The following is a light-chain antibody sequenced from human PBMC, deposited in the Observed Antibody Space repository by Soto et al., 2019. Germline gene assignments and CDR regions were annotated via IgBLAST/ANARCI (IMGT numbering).Light chain of an antibody. V-gene: IGKV3-15*01. CDR1: QSVSSN. CDR2: GAS. Sequence: EIVMTQSPATLSVSPGERATLSCRASQSVSSNLAWYQQKPGQAPRLLIYGASTRATGIPARFRGSGSGTEFTLPISMFQSEDFAVYYGDHYNNWPPRTFGQGTKVEIK. CDR3: DHYNNWPPRT. J-gene: IGKJ1*01.